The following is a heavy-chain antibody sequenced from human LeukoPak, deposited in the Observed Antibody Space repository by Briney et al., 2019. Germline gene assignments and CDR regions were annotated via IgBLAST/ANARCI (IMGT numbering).Heavy chain of an antibody. Sequence: SETLSLTCAVSGGSISSYYWGWIRQPPGKGLEWIATIYYSGSTYYNPSLKSRVTISVDTSKNQFSLKLSSVTAADTAVYYCARWIPSGATFDYWGQGTLVTASS. J-gene: IGHJ4*02. D-gene: IGHD1-26*01. CDR3: ARWIPSGATFDY. V-gene: IGHV4-39*01. CDR2: IYYSGST. CDR1: GGSISSYY.